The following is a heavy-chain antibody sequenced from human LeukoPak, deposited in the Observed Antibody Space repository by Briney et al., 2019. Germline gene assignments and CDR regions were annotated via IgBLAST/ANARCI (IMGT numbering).Heavy chain of an antibody. V-gene: IGHV4-59*01. Sequence: SETLSLTCTVSACTINSFSWGWLRQTPDRGLEWTGSYFSTATKSNPSLGRRVAISVDTSKNQLFLRLRSLTPADTASYYCARDTSVASGMQYWGPGTLVTVSS. CDR3: ARDTSVASGMQY. CDR1: ACTINSFS. J-gene: IGHJ4*02. CDR2: YFSTAT. D-gene: IGHD6-19*01.